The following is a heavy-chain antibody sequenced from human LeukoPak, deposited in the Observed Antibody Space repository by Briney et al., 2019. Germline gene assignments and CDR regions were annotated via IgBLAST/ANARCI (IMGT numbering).Heavy chain of an antibody. Sequence: GASVKVSCKASGYTFTCYCMHWVRQAPGQGLEWMGRINPNSGGTNYAQKFQGRVTMTRDTSISTAYMELSRLRSDDTAVYYCAREQGNRITGTTGSDMDVWGQGTTVTVSS. CDR1: GYTFTCYC. CDR3: AREQGNRITGTTGSDMDV. D-gene: IGHD1-7*01. V-gene: IGHV1-2*06. CDR2: INPNSGGT. J-gene: IGHJ6*02.